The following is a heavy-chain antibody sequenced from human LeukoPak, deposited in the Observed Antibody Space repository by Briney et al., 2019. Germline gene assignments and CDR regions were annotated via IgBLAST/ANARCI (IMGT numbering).Heavy chain of an antibody. Sequence: GGSLRLSCAASGFTFSSYGMHWVRQAPGKGLEWVAFIRYDGSNKYYADSVKGRFTISRDNAKNSLYLQMNSLRAEDTAVYYCARDGGNWDYFDYWGQGTLVTVSS. J-gene: IGHJ4*02. CDR1: GFTFSSYG. V-gene: IGHV3-30*02. CDR3: ARDGGNWDYFDY. CDR2: IRYDGSNK. D-gene: IGHD4-23*01.